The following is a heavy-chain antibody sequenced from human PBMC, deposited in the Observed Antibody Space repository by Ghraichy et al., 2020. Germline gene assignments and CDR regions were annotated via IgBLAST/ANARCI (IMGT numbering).Heavy chain of an antibody. CDR2: IYYSGST. D-gene: IGHD1-14*01. CDR1: GGSIRDGDFY. V-gene: IGHV4-31*03. CDR3: ARVPRNLYAFDI. Sequence: SETLSLTCSVSGGSIRDGDFYWNRVRQLPGKGLEWIGFIYYSGSTFYNPTLKSRVTISMDTSRNQFSLSLSSVTAADTAVYFCARVPRNLYAFDIWGQGTLGTVSS. J-gene: IGHJ3*02.